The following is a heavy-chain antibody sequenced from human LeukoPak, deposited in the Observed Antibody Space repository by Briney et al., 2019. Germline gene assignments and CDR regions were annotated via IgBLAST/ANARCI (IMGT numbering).Heavy chain of an antibody. J-gene: IGHJ3*01. D-gene: IGHD7-27*01. V-gene: IGHV3-23*01. Sequence: GGSLRLSCAASGLTFSTYGMNWVRQAPGKGLEWVSGISPSGDLTYYADSVMGRFSISRDNPKSTVSLQMSSLRAEDTALYYCVRDLHWGGFDVWGQGTMVTVSS. CDR2: ISPSGDLT. CDR3: VRDLHWGGFDV. CDR1: GLTFSTYG.